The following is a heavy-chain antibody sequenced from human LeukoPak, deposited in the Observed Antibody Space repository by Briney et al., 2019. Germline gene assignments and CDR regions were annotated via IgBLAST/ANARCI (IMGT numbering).Heavy chain of an antibody. Sequence: GGSLRLSCEASGFTFSNYAMHWVRQAPGQGLEYVSAITSNGGRTYYASSVKGRFTVSRDNSKNTLYLQMGSLRAEDMALYYCARDQGDSYGSYYFDYWSQGTLVTASS. CDR2: ITSNGGRT. CDR3: ARDQGDSYGSYYFDY. J-gene: IGHJ4*02. D-gene: IGHD5-18*01. CDR1: GFTFSNYA. V-gene: IGHV3-64*01.